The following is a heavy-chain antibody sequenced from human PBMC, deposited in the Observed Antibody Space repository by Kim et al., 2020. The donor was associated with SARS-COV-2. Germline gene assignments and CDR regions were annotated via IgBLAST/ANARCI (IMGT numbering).Heavy chain of an antibody. CDR3: ARHVSSYWYFDL. D-gene: IGHD2-8*01. V-gene: IGHV4-4*07. Sequence: TYTPSLKRRITMSVDTSKNQFSLKLPSGIAADTAVYYCARHVSSYWYFDLWGRGTLVTVSS. J-gene: IGHJ2*01.